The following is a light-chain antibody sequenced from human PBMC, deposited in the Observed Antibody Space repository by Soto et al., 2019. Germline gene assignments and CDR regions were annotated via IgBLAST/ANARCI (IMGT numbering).Light chain of an antibody. CDR1: QSISNN. J-gene: IGKJ1*01. V-gene: IGKV3-11*01. CDR3: QQRSNWPPWT. Sequence: EIVLTQSPATLSLSPGERATLSCRASQSISNNLAWYQQKPGQAPRLVIYSASNRATGIPARFSGSGSGTDLTLTISSLEPEDFAVYYCQQRSNWPPWTFGQGTKVDIK. CDR2: SAS.